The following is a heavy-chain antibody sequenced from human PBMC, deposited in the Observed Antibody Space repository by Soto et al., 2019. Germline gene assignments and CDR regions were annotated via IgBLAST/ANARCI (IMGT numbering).Heavy chain of an antibody. Sequence: GGSLRLSCDASGCTCSASAVSWVRQAPGKGLEWVSTISDSGSTYYLDSVKGRFTISRDISKNTLYLQMNSLRAEDTAVYYCAKVWGEDGYCTRTSCLYYFHHWGQGTLVTVSS. D-gene: IGHD2-2*03. CDR1: GCTCSASA. CDR2: ISDSGST. V-gene: IGHV3-23*01. CDR3: AKVWGEDGYCTRTSCLYYFHH. J-gene: IGHJ4*02.